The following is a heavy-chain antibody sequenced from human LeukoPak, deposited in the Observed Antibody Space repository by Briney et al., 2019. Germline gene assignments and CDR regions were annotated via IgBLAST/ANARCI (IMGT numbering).Heavy chain of an antibody. J-gene: IGHJ3*02. V-gene: IGHV3-53*01. CDR2: IYSGGNT. D-gene: IGHD2-2*02. Sequence: GGSLRLSCAASGITVSSNYMNWVRQAPGKGLEWVSVIYSGGNTYYADSVKGRFTISRDNSKNTVYLQMNSLRAEDTAVYYCARDLAHTQSFDIWGRGTMVTVSS. CDR1: GITVSSNY. CDR3: ARDLAHTQSFDI.